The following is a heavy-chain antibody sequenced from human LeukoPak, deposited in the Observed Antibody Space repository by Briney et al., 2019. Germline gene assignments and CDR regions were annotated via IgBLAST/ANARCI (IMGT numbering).Heavy chain of an antibody. J-gene: IGHJ4*02. V-gene: IGHV3-23*01. D-gene: IGHD3-22*01. Sequence: GGSLRLFCAASGFTFSSYTMNWVRQAPGKGLEWVSTISGSGGSTYSTDSVKGRFTISRDNSKNTLYLQMDSLRAEDTAVYYCARLGGSYFYDSSGYPDYWGQGTLVTVSS. CDR2: ISGSGGST. CDR3: ARLGGSYFYDSSGYPDY. CDR1: GFTFSSYT.